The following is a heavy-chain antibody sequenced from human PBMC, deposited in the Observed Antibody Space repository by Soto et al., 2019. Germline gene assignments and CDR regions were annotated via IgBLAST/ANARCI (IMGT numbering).Heavy chain of an antibody. CDR2: IYYSGST. V-gene: IGHV4-59*08. CDR1: GGSISSYY. Sequence: SETLSLTCTVSGGSISSYYWSWIRQPPGKGLEWIGYIYYSGSTNYNPSLKSRVTISVDTSKNQFSLKLSSVTAADTAVYYCARSYGGALDYWGQGTLVTVSS. CDR3: ARSYGGALDY. D-gene: IGHD4-17*01. J-gene: IGHJ4*02.